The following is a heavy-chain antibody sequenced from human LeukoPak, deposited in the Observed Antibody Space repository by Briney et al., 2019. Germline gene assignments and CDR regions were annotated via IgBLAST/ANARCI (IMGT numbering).Heavy chain of an antibody. Sequence: GGSLRLSCAASGFTFSSYAMHWVRQAPGKGLEWVAVISYDGSNKYYADSVKGRFTISRDNSKNTLYLQMNSLRAEDTAVYYCARGPYYYGSGKKPPYNWFDPWGQGTLVTVSS. CDR3: ARGPYYYGSGKKPPYNWFDP. CDR1: GFTFSSYA. CDR2: ISYDGSNK. D-gene: IGHD3-10*01. V-gene: IGHV3-30-3*01. J-gene: IGHJ5*02.